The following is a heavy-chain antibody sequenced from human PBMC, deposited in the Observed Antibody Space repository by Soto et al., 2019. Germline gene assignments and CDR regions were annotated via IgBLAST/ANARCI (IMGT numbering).Heavy chain of an antibody. D-gene: IGHD6-13*01. J-gene: IGHJ6*02. CDR1: GGSISSGDYY. CDR3: ARAPRYSSSWYDGMDV. Sequence: PSETLSLTCTVSGGSISSGDYYWSWIRQPPGKGLEWIGYIYYSGSTYYNPSLKSRVTISVDTSKNQFSLKLSSVTAADTAVYYCARAPRYSSSWYDGMDVWGQGTTVTVSS. CDR2: IYYSGST. V-gene: IGHV4-30-4*01.